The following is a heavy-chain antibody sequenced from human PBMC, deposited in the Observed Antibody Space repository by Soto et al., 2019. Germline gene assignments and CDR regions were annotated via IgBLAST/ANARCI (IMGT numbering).Heavy chain of an antibody. CDR3: AREDDYAANHTSYFEY. CDR2: IRSKAYAGTT. V-gene: IGHV3-49*03. Sequence: GSLGLSCTASGFTFGDYTMNWFRQAPGKGLEWVGFIRSKAYAGTTEYAASAKGRFTISRDDSKSIAYLQMNSLKTEDTAVYYCAREDDYAANHTSYFEYWGQGTMVTVSS. CDR1: GFTFGDYT. D-gene: IGHD4-17*01. J-gene: IGHJ4*02.